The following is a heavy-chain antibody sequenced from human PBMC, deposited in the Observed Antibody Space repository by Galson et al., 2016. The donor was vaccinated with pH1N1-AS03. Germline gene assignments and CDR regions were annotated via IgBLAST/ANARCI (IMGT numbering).Heavy chain of an antibody. CDR1: GFTFSSYG. CDR3: AKDRSSWPPGWGSVDS. Sequence: SLRLSCATSGFTFSSYGMTWVRQAPGKGLEWVSSISVTGGSTYYADSVKGRLTISRDHSNNTLYLQMSSLRAEDTAVYYCAKDRSSWPPGWGSVDSWGQGTLVTVSS. V-gene: IGHV3-23*01. J-gene: IGHJ4*02. CDR2: ISVTGGST. D-gene: IGHD6-13*01.